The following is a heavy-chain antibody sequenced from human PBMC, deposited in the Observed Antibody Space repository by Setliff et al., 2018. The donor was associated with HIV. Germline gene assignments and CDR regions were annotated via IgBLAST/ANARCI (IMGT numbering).Heavy chain of an antibody. Sequence: TLSLTCSVSGGSLISGGYYWSWIRQHPGKGLEWIGYVYYTGKTYYNPSLESRISMSVDTSKNQFPLKLTSVTAADTAIYYCARDLTSNSNCFEPWGQGTQVTVSS. CDR1: GGSLISGGYY. CDR2: VYYTGKT. V-gene: IGHV4-31*03. D-gene: IGHD4-4*01. CDR3: ARDLTSNSNCFEP. J-gene: IGHJ5*02.